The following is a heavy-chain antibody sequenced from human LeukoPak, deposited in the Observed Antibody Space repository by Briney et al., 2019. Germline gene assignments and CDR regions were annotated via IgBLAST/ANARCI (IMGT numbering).Heavy chain of an antibody. CDR1: GFTFSSAW. D-gene: IGHD3-22*01. CDR2: IKSKTDGGTT. Sequence: PGGSLRLSCAASGFTFSSAWLSWVRQAPGKGLEWVSRIKSKTDGGTTDYAAPVKGRFTISRDDSKNTLYLQMNSLKTEDTAVYYCTNSGYHDYGGQGTLVTVSS. V-gene: IGHV3-15*01. CDR3: TNSGYHDY. J-gene: IGHJ4*02.